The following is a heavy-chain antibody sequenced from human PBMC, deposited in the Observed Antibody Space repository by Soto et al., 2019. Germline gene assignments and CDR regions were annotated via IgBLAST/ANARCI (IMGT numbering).Heavy chain of an antibody. CDR2: ISYDGSNK. CDR1: GFTFSSYA. J-gene: IGHJ4*02. CDR3: ARGGYDFWSGSSYFDY. V-gene: IGHV3-30-3*01. Sequence: QVQLVESGGGVVQPGRSLRLSCAASGFTFSSYAMHWVRQAPGKGLEWVAVISYDGSNKYYADSVKGRFTISRDNSKNTLYLQMNSLRAEDTAVDYCARGGYDFWSGSSYFDYWGQGTLVTVSS. D-gene: IGHD3-3*01.